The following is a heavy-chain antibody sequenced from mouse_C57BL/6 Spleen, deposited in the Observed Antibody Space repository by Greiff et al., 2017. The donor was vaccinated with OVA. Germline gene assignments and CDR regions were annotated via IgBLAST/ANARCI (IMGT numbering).Heavy chain of an antibody. Sequence: QVQLQQPGAELVKPGASVKMSCKASGYTFTSYWITWVKQRPGPGLEWIGDIYPGSGSTNYNEKFKSKATLTVDTSSSTAYMQLSSLTSEDSAVYYCANYYGSSPRYAMDYWGQGTSVTVSS. CDR3: ANYYGSSPRYAMDY. CDR1: GYTFTSYW. V-gene: IGHV1-55*01. J-gene: IGHJ4*01. CDR2: IYPGSGST. D-gene: IGHD1-1*01.